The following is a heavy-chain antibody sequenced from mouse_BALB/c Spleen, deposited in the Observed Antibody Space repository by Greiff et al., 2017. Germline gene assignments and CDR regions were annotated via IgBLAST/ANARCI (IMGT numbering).Heavy chain of an antibody. J-gene: IGHJ1*01. CDR2: INSNGGST. D-gene: IGHD1-2*01. CDR1: GFTFSSYG. V-gene: IGHV5-6-3*01. Sequence: EVKLMESGGGLVQPGGSLKLSCAASGFTFSSYGMSWVRQTPDKRLELVATINSNGGSTYYPDSVKGRFTISRDNAKNTLYLQMSSLKSEDTAMYYCARRPESLLRLNWYFDVWGAGTTVTVSS. CDR3: ARRPESLLRLNWYFDV.